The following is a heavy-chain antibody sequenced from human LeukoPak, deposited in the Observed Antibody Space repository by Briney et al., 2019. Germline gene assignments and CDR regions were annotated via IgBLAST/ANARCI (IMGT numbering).Heavy chain of an antibody. D-gene: IGHD3-22*01. V-gene: IGHV3-23*01. J-gene: IGHJ4*02. CDR1: GFTFSSYA. CDR2: ISGSGGST. CDR3: AKDYYYDSSGFDY. Sequence: GGSLRLSCAASGFTFSSYAMSWVRQAPGKGLEWVSAISGSGGSTYYPDSVKGRFTISRDNSKNTLYLQMNSLRAEDTAVYYCAKDYYYDSSGFDYWGQGTLVTVSS.